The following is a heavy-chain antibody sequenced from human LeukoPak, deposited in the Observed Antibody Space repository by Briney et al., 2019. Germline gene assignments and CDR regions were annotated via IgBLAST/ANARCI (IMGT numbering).Heavy chain of an antibody. CDR3: ARDLTIFGVVPLFDY. V-gene: IGHV3-21*01. D-gene: IGHD3-3*02. J-gene: IGHJ4*02. CDR1: GFTFSSYS. Sequence: GGSLRLSCAASGFTFSSYSMHWVRQAPGKGLEWVSSISTRSSYIYYADSVKGRFTTSRDNAKNSLYLQMNSLRAEDTAVYHCARDLTIFGVVPLFDYWGQGTLVTVSS. CDR2: ISTRSSYI.